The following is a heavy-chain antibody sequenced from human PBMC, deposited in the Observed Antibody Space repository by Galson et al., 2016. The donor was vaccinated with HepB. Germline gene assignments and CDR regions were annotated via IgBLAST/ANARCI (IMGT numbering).Heavy chain of an antibody. D-gene: IGHD2-2*01. J-gene: IGHJ4*02. CDR3: ATVTLTTWYSFDS. Sequence: SLRLSCAASGLTFTNAWMTWVRQAPGKGLEWVGRIKGEADGGTTDYAAPVKGRFYISRDDSTHTLFLHMNSLRVEDGAVYYCATVTLTTWYSFDSWGQGTLVTVSS. CDR1: GLTFTNAW. V-gene: IGHV3-15*01. CDR2: IKGEADGGTT.